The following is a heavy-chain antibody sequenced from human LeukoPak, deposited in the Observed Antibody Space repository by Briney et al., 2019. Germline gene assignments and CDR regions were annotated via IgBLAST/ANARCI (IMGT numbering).Heavy chain of an antibody. Sequence: ASVKVSFKASGYTFTDYYIQWVRQAPGQGPEWMGWINPQSGGTIYAQKFRGRVTMTRETSISTAYMELSRLKSDDTAVFYCARGSYWYDAWGQGTLVTVSS. V-gene: IGHV1-2*02. CDR1: GYTFTDYY. D-gene: IGHD6-13*01. CDR2: INPQSGGT. CDR3: ARGSYWYDA. J-gene: IGHJ5*02.